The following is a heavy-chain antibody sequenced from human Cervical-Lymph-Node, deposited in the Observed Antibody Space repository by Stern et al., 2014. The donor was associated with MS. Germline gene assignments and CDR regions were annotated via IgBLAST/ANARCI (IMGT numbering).Heavy chain of an antibody. CDR1: GGTFSKFP. CDR2: IFPVFGTP. CDR3: ALSSETSDRWYSLGYDL. D-gene: IGHD6-13*01. V-gene: IGHV1-69*01. J-gene: IGHJ5*02. Sequence: VQLVEYGAEVTKPGSSEKVSCKASGGTFSKFPSSSVRQAPGQGLEWMGGIFPVFGTPTYAQEFRGRVTITADVSTSTVYMELSSLRSDDTAVYYCALSSETSDRWYSLGYDLWGQGTLVTVSS.